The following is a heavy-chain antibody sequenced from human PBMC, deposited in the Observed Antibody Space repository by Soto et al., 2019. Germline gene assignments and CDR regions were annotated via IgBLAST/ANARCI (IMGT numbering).Heavy chain of an antibody. CDR1: GFTVSSNY. V-gene: IGHV3-53*04. CDR3: AREARSGGSSLDDGAWFDP. J-gene: IGHJ5*02. Sequence: GGSLRLSCAASGFTVSSNYMSWVRQAPGKGLEWVSVIYSGGSTYYADSVKGRFTISRHNSKNTLYLQMNGLRAEETAVYYWAREARSGGSSLDDGAWFDPWGQGTLVTVSS. D-gene: IGHD2-15*01. CDR2: IYSGGST.